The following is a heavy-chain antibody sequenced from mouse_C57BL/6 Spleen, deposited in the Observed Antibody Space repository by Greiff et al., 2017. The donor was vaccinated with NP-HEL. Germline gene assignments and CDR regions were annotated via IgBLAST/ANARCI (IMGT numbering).Heavy chain of an antibody. CDR2: ISSGGSYT. V-gene: IGHV5-6*01. J-gene: IGHJ3*01. Sequence: EVMLVESGGDLVKPGGSLKLSCAASGFTFSSYGMSWVRQTPDKRLEWVATISSGGSYTYYPDSVKGRFTISRDNAKNTLYLQMSSLKSEDTAMYYCASNYGSSPWFAYWGQGTLVTVSA. CDR3: ASNYGSSPWFAY. D-gene: IGHD1-1*01. CDR1: GFTFSSYG.